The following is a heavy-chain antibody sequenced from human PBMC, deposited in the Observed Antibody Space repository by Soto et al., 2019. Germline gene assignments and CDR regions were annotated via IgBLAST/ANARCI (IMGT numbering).Heavy chain of an antibody. D-gene: IGHD6-19*01. CDR1: GFTFSSYG. CDR3: ARDSIAVAGTTPFDY. Sequence: VESGGGVVQPGRSLRLSCAASGFTFSSYGMHWVRQAPGNGLEWVAVIWYDGSNKYYADSVKGRFTISRDNSKNTLYLQMNSLRAEDTAVYYCARDSIAVAGTTPFDYWGQGTLVTVSS. CDR2: IWYDGSNK. V-gene: IGHV3-33*01. J-gene: IGHJ4*02.